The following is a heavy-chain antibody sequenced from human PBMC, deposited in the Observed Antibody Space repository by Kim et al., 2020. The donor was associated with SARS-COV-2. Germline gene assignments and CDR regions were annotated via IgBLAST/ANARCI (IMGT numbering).Heavy chain of an antibody. Sequence: CGDSVTDRFTISRDNSKKTLYLQMNSLRADDMAVYYCAKYRTMVRGVIVYWGQVTLVTVSS. CDR3: AKYRTMVRGVIVY. V-gene: IGHV3-23*01. J-gene: IGHJ4*02. D-gene: IGHD3-10*01.